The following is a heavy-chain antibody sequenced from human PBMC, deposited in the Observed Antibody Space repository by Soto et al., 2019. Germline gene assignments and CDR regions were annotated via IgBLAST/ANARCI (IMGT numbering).Heavy chain of an antibody. CDR1: GFTFTSSW. Sequence: GGSLRLSCAASGFTFTSSWMHWVRQVPGKGLEWVSRIRGDGNDAQYADSVKGRFTISRDNAKEILDLQMNSLRVEDMAVYYFARDFVLGPGSLGYWGQGTPVPVSS. CDR2: IRGDGNDA. V-gene: IGHV3-74*03. CDR3: ARDFVLGPGSLGY. J-gene: IGHJ4*02. D-gene: IGHD6-13*01.